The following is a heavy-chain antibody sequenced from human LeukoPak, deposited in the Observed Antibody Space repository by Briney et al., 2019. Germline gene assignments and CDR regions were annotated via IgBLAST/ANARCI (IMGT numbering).Heavy chain of an antibody. D-gene: IGHD1-26*01. CDR3: ATLLPGSPTVPVHY. CDR2: ISSDSSST. V-gene: IGHV3-48*04. J-gene: IGHJ4*02. CDR1: GFTFSSYR. Sequence: GGSLRLSCEASGFTFSSYRMNWVRQAPGKGLEWVSYISSDSSSTYYADSVKGRFTISRDNGKNSLYLQMNSLRVEDTAVYYCATLLPGSPTVPVHYWGQGSLVTVSS.